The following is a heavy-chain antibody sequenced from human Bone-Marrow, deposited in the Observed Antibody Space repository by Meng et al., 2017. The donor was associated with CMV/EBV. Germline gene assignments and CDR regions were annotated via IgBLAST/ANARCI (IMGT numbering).Heavy chain of an antibody. D-gene: IGHD6-19*01. V-gene: IGHV3-48*03. CDR1: GFTFSSYE. Sequence: GGSLRLSCAASGFTFSSYEMNWVRQAPGKGLEWVSYISSSGSTIYYADSVKGRFTISRDNAKNSLYLQMNSLRAEDTAVYYCARDSVAYSSGWHTTSAFDYWGQGTLVTVSS. J-gene: IGHJ4*02. CDR3: ARDSVAYSSGWHTTSAFDY. CDR2: ISSSGSTI.